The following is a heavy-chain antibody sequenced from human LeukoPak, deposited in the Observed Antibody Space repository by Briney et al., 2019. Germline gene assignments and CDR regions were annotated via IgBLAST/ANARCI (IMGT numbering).Heavy chain of an antibody. J-gene: IGHJ4*02. CDR2: IRNNGDRT. V-gene: IGHV3-23*01. D-gene: IGHD3-16*01. Sequence: GGSLRLSCAASGFTFRNYGMTWVSQAPGKGMEWVSGIRNNGDRTDYTDSVKGRFTISRDNSKNTLYLQMSSLRAEDTALYYCAKMFWGTVHWGQGTLVTVSS. CDR1: GFTFRNYG. CDR3: AKMFWGTVH.